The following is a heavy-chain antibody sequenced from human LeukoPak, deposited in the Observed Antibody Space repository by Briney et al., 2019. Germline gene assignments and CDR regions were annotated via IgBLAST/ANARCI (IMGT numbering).Heavy chain of an antibody. CDR3: AAGAAAGTGGNY. D-gene: IGHD6-13*01. V-gene: IGHV1-46*01. Sequence: ASVKVSRKASGYTFSSYYIYWVRQAPGQGLEWMGIINPSGGSTSYAQKFQGRVTMTRDTSTSTVYMQLSSLRSEDTAVYYCAAGAAAGTGGNYWGQGTLVTVSS. CDR1: GYTFSSYY. J-gene: IGHJ4*02. CDR2: INPSGGST.